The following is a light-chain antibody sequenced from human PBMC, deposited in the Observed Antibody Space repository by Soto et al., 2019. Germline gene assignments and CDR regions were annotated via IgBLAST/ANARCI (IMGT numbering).Light chain of an antibody. J-gene: IGKJ1*01. CDR1: QSISSY. V-gene: IGKV1-39*01. CDR2: AAS. Sequence: DIQMTQSPSSLSASVGDRVTITCRASQSISSYLNWYQQKPGKAPKLLIYAASRLQSGVPSRFSGSGSGTDFTLTISSLQPEDFATYYCQQYYSYPWTFGQGTKVDIK. CDR3: QQYYSYPWT.